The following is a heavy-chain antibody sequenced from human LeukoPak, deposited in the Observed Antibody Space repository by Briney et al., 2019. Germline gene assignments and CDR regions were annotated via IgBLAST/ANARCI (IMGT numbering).Heavy chain of an antibody. D-gene: IGHD5-12*01. V-gene: IGHV1-18*01. J-gene: IGHJ4*02. CDR3: ARSFLDVDALDY. CDR2: ISTYNGNT. Sequence: ASVKVSCKASGYTFTSYGINWVRQAPGQGLEWMGWISTYNGNTNYAQKLQGRVTMTTDTSTSTAYMELRSLRSDDTAVYYCARSFLDVDALDYWGQGTLVTVSS. CDR1: GYTFTSYG.